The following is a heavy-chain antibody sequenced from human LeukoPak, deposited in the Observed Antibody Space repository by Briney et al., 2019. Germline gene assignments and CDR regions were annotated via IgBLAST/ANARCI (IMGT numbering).Heavy chain of an antibody. J-gene: IGHJ6*03. D-gene: IGHD3-10*01. CDR2: IYTSGST. CDR3: ARANVESYYGSGKKYYMDV. V-gene: IGHV4-61*02. Sequence: PSETLSLTCTVSGGSISSGSYYWSWIRQPAGKGLEWIGRIYTSGSTNYNPSLKSRVTISVDTSKNQFSLKLSSVTAADMAVYYCARANVESYYGSGKKYYMDVWGKGTTVTISS. CDR1: GGSISSGSYY.